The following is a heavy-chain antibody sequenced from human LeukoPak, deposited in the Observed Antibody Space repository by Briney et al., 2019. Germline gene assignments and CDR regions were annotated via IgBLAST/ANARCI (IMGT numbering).Heavy chain of an antibody. CDR1: GGSISGYY. J-gene: IGHJ2*01. CDR2: IYTSGST. V-gene: IGHV4-4*07. Sequence: SETLSLTCSVSGGSISGYYWNWIRQPAGKGLEWIGRIYTSGSTNYNPSLKSRLTMSVDTSKNQFSLKLSSVTAADTAVYYCARWQGAAAGTVHWYFDPWGRGTLVTVSS. CDR3: ARWQGAAAGTVHWYFDP. D-gene: IGHD6-13*01.